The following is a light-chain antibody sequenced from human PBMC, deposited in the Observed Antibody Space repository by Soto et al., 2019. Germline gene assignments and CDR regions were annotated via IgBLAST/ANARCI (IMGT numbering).Light chain of an antibody. J-gene: IGKJ2*01. Sequence: DIQMTQAPPSLSASVGDRVTLTCRASQSVGTYVNWYQQKPGKAPKLLIYFASSLQSGVPSRFSGSGSDRDFTFTISSLHPEDFAAYYCQQSHITPHTYGQGTKLEIK. CDR2: FAS. CDR3: QQSHITPHT. CDR1: QSVGTY. V-gene: IGKV1-39*01.